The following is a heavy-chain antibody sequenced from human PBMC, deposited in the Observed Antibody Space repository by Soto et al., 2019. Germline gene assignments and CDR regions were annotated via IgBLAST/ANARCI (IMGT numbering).Heavy chain of an antibody. V-gene: IGHV4-4*02. J-gene: IGHJ5*02. CDR3: ARVGRAVRGVIISWFDP. CDR2: IYHSGST. Sequence: SETLSLTCAVSSGSISSSNWWSWVRQPPGKGLEWIGEIYHSGSTNYNPSLKSRVTISVDKSKNQFSLKLSSVTAADTAVYYCARVGRAVRGVIISWFDPWGQGTLVTV. CDR1: SGSISSSNW. D-gene: IGHD3-10*01.